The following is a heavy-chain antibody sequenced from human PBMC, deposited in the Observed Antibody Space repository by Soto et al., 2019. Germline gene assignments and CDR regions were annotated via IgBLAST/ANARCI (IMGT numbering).Heavy chain of an antibody. V-gene: IGHV1-3*01. CDR1: GYIFTNYA. J-gene: IGHJ4*02. Sequence: ASVKVSCKASGYIFTNYALHWVRQAPGQRLEWMGWINPDNGNTKYSQKFQGRVTITRDTSATTAYMELASLRSEDTAVYYCARRAYGDYDFDYCGQGTLVTVSS. CDR3: ARRAYGDYDFDY. CDR2: INPDNGNT. D-gene: IGHD4-17*01.